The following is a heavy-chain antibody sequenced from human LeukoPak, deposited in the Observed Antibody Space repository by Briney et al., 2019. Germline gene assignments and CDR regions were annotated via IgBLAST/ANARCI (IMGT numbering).Heavy chain of an antibody. CDR3: ARECSGTYCGED. J-gene: IGHJ4*02. Sequence: ASVKVSCKASGYTFTVYYMHWVRQAPGQGLEWMGWINPNSGGTKYAQNFEGRVTMTRDPSITTAYMELSSLRSDDTAIYFCARECSGTYCGEDWGQGTLVTVSS. D-gene: IGHD1-26*01. CDR2: INPNSGGT. CDR1: GYTFTVYY. V-gene: IGHV1-2*02.